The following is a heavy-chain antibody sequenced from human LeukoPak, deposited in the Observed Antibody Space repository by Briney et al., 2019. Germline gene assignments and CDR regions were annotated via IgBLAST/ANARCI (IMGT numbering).Heavy chain of an antibody. Sequence: ASVKVSCKASGGTFSSYTISWVRQAPGQGLEWMGRIIPILGIANYAQKFQGRVTITADKSTSTAYMELSSLRSEDTAVYNCVLDCSSTSCRNHYYYYGMDVWGQGTTVTVSS. CDR2: IIPILGIA. CDR1: GGTFSSYT. V-gene: IGHV1-69*02. D-gene: IGHD2-2*01. CDR3: VLDCSSTSCRNHYYYYGMDV. J-gene: IGHJ6*02.